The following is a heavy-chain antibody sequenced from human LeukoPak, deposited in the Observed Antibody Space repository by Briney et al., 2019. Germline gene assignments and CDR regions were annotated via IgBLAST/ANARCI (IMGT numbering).Heavy chain of an antibody. CDR2: ISSSSSYI. CDR1: GFTFSTYT. V-gene: IGHV3-21*01. CDR3: ARENDGFDI. J-gene: IGHJ3*02. Sequence: GGSLRLSCAASGFTFSTYTMNWLRQGPEKGLEWVSSISSSSSYIYYADSVKGRFTISRDNAKNSLYLQLSSLRAEDTAVYYCARENDGFDIWGQGTMVTVSS.